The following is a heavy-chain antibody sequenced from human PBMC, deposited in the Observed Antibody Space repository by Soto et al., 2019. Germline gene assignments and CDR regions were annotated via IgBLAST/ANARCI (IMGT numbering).Heavy chain of an antibody. CDR2: IKQDGSEK. V-gene: IGHV3-7*01. CDR3: AREGREVKNYYYYYMDV. Sequence: GGSLRLSCAASGFTFSSYWMSWVRQAPGKGLEWVANIKQDGSEKYYVDSVKGRFTISRDNAKNSLYLQMNSLRAEDTAVYYCAREGREVKNYYYYYMDVWGKGTTVTVSS. D-gene: IGHD1-26*01. CDR1: GFTFSSYW. J-gene: IGHJ6*03.